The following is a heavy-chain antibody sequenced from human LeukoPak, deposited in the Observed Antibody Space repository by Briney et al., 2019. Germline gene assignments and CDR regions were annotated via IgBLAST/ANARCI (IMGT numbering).Heavy chain of an antibody. CDR3: ARAYYYDSSCYSQPGPATVDY. J-gene: IGHJ4*02. V-gene: IGHV1-2*02. CDR1: GYTFTGYY. Sequence: GASVKSSCKASGYTFTGYYMHWVRQAPGQGLEWMGWINPNSGGTNYAQKFPGRVTMTRDTSISTAYMELSRLRTDDTAVYYCARAYYYDSSCYSQPGPATVDYWGQGTLVTVSS. D-gene: IGHD3-22*01. CDR2: INPNSGGT.